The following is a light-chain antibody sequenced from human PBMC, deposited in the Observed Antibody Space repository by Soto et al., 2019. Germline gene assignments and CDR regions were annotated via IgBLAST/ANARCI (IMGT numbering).Light chain of an antibody. Sequence: DMVLTQSPDSLSLSPGERATLSCRASQSVGNNYLAWYQQKPGQAPRLLIYDASSRATGIPDRFSVSGSGTDFTLTISRLEPEDFAVYYCQQCAYSPRTFGQGTKVEVK. CDR1: QSVGNNY. CDR2: DAS. J-gene: IGKJ1*01. V-gene: IGKV3-20*01. CDR3: QQCAYSPRT.